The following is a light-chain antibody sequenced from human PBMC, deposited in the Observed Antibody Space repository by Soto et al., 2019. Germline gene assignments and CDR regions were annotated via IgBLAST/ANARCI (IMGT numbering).Light chain of an antibody. CDR3: QQYNSYSGT. CDR1: QSISSW. J-gene: IGKJ1*01. V-gene: IGKV1-5*01. Sequence: DIQMTQSPSTLSASVGDRVTITCRASQSISSWLAGYQQKPGKAPKLLIYDASSLESGGPSRFSGSGSGTEFPPTISSLQPNDFATYYCQQYNSYSGTFGQGTKVEIK. CDR2: DAS.